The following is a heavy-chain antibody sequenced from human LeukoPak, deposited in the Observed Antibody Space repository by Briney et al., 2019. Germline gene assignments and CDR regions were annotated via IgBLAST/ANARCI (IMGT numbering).Heavy chain of an antibody. CDR1: GGSISSSSYY. V-gene: IGHV4-39*07. CDR3: ARELSSGWLDY. Sequence: PSETLSLTCTVSGGSISSSSYYWGWIRQPPGKGLEWIGSIYYSGSTYHNPSLKSRVTISVDTSKNQFSLKLSSVTAADTAVYYCARELSSGWLDYWGQGTLVTVSS. D-gene: IGHD6-19*01. J-gene: IGHJ4*02. CDR2: IYYSGST.